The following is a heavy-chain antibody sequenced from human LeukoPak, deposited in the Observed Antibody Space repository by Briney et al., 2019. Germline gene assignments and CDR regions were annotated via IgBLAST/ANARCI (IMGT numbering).Heavy chain of an antibody. V-gene: IGHV3-23*01. Sequence: GGSLRLSCAASRFAFHNYAMTWIRQAPERGLEWVSSISVDGGDIKYTDSAKGRFTISRDNSKGTLYLQMDSLRVEDTAVYYCGKDPNGNFIRAFDFWGQGTMVTVSS. CDR1: RFAFHNYA. J-gene: IGHJ3*01. CDR3: GKDPNGNFIRAFDF. D-gene: IGHD4-23*01. CDR2: ISVDGGDI.